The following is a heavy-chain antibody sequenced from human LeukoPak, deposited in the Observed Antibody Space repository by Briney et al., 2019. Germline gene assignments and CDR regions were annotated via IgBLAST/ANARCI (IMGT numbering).Heavy chain of an antibody. V-gene: IGHV3-49*03. D-gene: IGHD6-19*01. CDR3: ASGSGWYSPDY. Sequence: GGSPRLSCTASGFTFGDYPMTWFRQPPGKGLEWVSFIRSKTYGGTTEYAASVKGRFTVSRDDSKSIAYLQMNSLRTEDTAVYYCASGSGWYSPDYWGQGTLVTVSS. CDR1: GFTFGDYP. J-gene: IGHJ4*02. CDR2: IRSKTYGGTT.